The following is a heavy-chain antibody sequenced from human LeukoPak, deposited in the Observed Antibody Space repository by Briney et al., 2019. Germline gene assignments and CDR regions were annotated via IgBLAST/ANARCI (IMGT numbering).Heavy chain of an antibody. D-gene: IGHD3-16*02. CDR1: GFTFSSYA. CDR3: ARDLIADPDYDYVWGSYRYTLGDY. Sequence: PGGSLRLSCAASGFTFSSYAMHWVRQAPGKGLEYVSAISSNGGSTSYANSVKGRFTISRDNSKNTLYLQMGSLRAEDMAVYYCARDLIADPDYDYVWGSYRYTLGDYWGQGTLVTVSS. V-gene: IGHV3-64*01. CDR2: ISSNGGST. J-gene: IGHJ4*02.